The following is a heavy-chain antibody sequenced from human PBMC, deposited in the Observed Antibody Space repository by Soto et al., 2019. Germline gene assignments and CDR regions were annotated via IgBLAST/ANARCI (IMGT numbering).Heavy chain of an antibody. CDR1: GYSFSTYD. D-gene: IGHD3-3*01. Sequence: ASLKVSCKASGYSFSTYDISWLRQAPGQGPEWMGRISPKNGNTNYAQNFQDRVTMTADTSSSTAYMELRGRRSDDTAKYYCATSYDSGFDPWGQGTLVTVSS. CDR3: ATSYDSGFDP. CDR2: ISPKNGNT. J-gene: IGHJ5*02. V-gene: IGHV1-18*04.